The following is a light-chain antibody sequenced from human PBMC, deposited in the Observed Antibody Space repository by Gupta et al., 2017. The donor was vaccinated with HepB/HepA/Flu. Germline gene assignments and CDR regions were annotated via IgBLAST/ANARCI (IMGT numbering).Light chain of an antibody. CDR3: CARAGSGYV. CDR1: SSDVGNYDL. J-gene: IGLJ3*02. Sequence: SALTQPASVSGSPEQAITSSCTGTSSDVGNYDLVSWYQQHPGKDPKLMISEGRKRPAGVSNRFSGSKSGNTAALTISGIQAEDEADYYCCARAGSGYVFGGGTKLTVL. V-gene: IGLV2-23*01. CDR2: EGR.